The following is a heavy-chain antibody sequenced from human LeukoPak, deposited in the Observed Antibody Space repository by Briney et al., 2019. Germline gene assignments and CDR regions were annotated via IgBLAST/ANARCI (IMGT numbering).Heavy chain of an antibody. V-gene: IGHV3-7*03. CDR2: IKQDGSEK. J-gene: IGHJ4*02. CDR3: AKDFVVVPGNVNYFDY. CDR1: GFTFSSYW. Sequence: AGGSLRLSCAASGFTFSSYWMSWVRQAPGKGLEWVANIKQDGSEKYYVDSVKGRFTVSRDNSKNTLYVQMKSLRAEDTAVYYCAKDFVVVPGNVNYFDYWGQGTLVTVSS. D-gene: IGHD2-21*02.